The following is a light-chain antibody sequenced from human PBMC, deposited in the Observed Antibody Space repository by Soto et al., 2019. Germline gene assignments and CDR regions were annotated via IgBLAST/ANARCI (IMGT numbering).Light chain of an antibody. CDR3: LLFMSSGISV. Sequence: QTVVTQEPSFSVSPGGTATLTCALSSGSVSTTNYPAWYQQTPGQAPRTLIYNTHTRSSGVPDRFSGSILGNKAALTISGAQADDESDYYCLLFMSSGISVFGGGTKLTVL. J-gene: IGLJ3*02. V-gene: IGLV8-61*01. CDR2: NTH. CDR1: SGSVSTTNY.